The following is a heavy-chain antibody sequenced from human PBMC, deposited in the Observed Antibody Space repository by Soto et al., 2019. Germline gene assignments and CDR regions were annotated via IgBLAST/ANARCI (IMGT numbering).Heavy chain of an antibody. D-gene: IGHD3-16*01. CDR3: ARGLGGRMDD. V-gene: IGHV1-69*08. CDR2: IIPILGET. Sequence: QVQLVQSGAEVKKPGSSVMVSCKASRTIFSSYTISGVRQAPGQGLEWMGRIIPILGETNSAQKFQDRVTLTADKSTNTAYMELNSLRLEDTAVYYCARGLGGRMDDWGQGTTVTVSS. J-gene: IGHJ6*02. CDR1: RTIFSSYT.